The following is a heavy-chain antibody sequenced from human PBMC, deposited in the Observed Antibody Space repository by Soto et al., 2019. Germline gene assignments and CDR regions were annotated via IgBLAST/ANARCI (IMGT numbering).Heavy chain of an antibody. D-gene: IGHD6-19*01. CDR3: AREVVLTQWYFDN. J-gene: IGHJ4*02. CDR1: GFTLSGYS. V-gene: IGHV3-30-3*01. CDR2: TSSDGGTK. Sequence: GGSLRLSCATSGFTLSGYSMHWFRQAPGKGLEWVAVTSSDGGTKFYADSVKGRFTVSRDNSKNTLYLQMNSLRAEDTAVYFCAREVVLTQWYFDNWGQAISVTVSS.